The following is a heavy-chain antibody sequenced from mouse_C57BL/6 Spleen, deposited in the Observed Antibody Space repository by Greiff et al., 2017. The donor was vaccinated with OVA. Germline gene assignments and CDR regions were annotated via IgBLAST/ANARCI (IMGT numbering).Heavy chain of an antibody. CDR3: ARGDYYGSSWDYAMDY. Sequence: QVQLQQSGAELVKPGASVKMSCKASGYTFTSYWITWVKQRPGQGLEWIGDIYPGSGSTNYNEKFKSKATLTVDTSSSTAYMQLSSLTSEDSAVYYCARGDYYGSSWDYAMDYWGQGTSVTVSS. D-gene: IGHD1-1*01. J-gene: IGHJ4*01. CDR1: GYTFTSYW. CDR2: IYPGSGST. V-gene: IGHV1-55*01.